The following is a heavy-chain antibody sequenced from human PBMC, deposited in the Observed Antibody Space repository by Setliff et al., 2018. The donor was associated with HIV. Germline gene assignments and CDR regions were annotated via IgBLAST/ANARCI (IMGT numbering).Heavy chain of an antibody. CDR3: ATRTGFYNSHWYDY. Sequence: QPGGSLRLSCVASGLPFYNYWMTWLRRAPGRGLEWVANIKQDGSDMHYIESVKGRFTIFRDNAKNSVFLQMNSLRAEDTGVYYCATRTGFYNSHWYDYWGQGTMVTVSS. D-gene: IGHD6-13*01. V-gene: IGHV3-7*01. CDR2: IKQDGSDM. CDR1: GLPFYNYW. J-gene: IGHJ4*02.